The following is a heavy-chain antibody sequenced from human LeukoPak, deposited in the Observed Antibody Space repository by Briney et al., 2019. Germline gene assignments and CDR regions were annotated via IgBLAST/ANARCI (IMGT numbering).Heavy chain of an antibody. CDR1: GYTFTGYY. CDR3: ARGPLARGIAVAGTYYYYMDV. Sequence: ASVKVSCKASGYTFTGYYMHWVRQAPGQGLEWMGWINPNSGGINYAQKFQGRVTMTRDTSISTAYMELSRLRSDDTAVYYCARGPLARGIAVAGTYYYYMDVWGKGTTVTVSS. D-gene: IGHD6-19*01. J-gene: IGHJ6*03. CDR2: INPNSGGI. V-gene: IGHV1-2*02.